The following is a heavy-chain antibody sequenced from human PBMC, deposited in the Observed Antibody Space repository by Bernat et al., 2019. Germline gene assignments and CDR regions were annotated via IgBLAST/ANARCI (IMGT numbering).Heavy chain of an antibody. CDR2: ISFDGRNQ. CDR1: GFTFSSYA. Sequence: QVQLVESGGGVVQPERSLRLSCAASGFTFSSYAMHWVRQTPGKGLEWLAVISFDGRNQYYPDSVKGRFTISRDNFKNTLDLQMNSLRPEDTAVYYCAKGVSAGSTHFKWSGMDVWGQGTTVTVSS. V-gene: IGHV3-30*04. CDR3: AKGVSAGSTHFKWSGMDV. D-gene: IGHD3-3*02. J-gene: IGHJ6*02.